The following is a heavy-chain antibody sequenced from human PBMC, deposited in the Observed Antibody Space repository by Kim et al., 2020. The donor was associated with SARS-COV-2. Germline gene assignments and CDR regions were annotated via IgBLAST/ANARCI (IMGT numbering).Heavy chain of an antibody. CDR3: AKDRGLDIVVVPAASVKGYYYYSMDV. V-gene: IGHV3-23*01. CDR1: GFTFSSYA. CDR2: ISVSGGST. D-gene: IGHD2-2*01. Sequence: GGSLRLSCAASGFTFSSYAMSWVRQAPGKGLEWVSAISVSGGSTYYADSVKGRFTISRDNSKNTLYLQMNSLRAEDTAVYYCAKDRGLDIVVVPAASVKGYYYYSMDVWGQGTTVTVS. J-gene: IGHJ6*02.